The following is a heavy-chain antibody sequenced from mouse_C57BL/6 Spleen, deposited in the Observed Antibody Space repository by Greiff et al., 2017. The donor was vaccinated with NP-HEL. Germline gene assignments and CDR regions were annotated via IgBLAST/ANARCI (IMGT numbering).Heavy chain of an antibody. J-gene: IGHJ2*01. CDR1: GYAFSSSW. CDR2: IYPGDGDT. V-gene: IGHV1-82*01. Sequence: QVQLKQSGPELVKPGASVKISCKASGYAFSSSWMNWVKQRPGKGLEWIGRIYPGDGDTNYNGKFKGKATLTADKSSSTAYMQLSSLTSEDAAVYFCARNNYYGSSNYFDYWGQGTTLTVSS. CDR3: ARNNYYGSSNYFDY. D-gene: IGHD1-1*01.